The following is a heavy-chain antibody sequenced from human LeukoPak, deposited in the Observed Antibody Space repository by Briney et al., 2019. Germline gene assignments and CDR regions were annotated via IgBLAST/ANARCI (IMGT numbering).Heavy chain of an antibody. CDR1: GDSVSSNSAA. J-gene: IGHJ6*03. CDR2: TYYRSKWYN. D-gene: IGHD6-13*01. CDR3: ARDGYSSSWSPYYYYYYMDV. Sequence: SQTLSLTCAISGDSVSSNSAAWNWIRQSPSRGLEWLGRTYYRSKWYNDYAVSVKSRITINPDTSKNQFSLQLNSVTPEDTAVYYCARDGYSSSWSPYYYYYYMDVWGKGTTVTISS. V-gene: IGHV6-1*01.